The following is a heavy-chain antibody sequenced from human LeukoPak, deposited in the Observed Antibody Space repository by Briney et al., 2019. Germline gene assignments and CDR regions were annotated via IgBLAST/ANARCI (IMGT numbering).Heavy chain of an antibody. CDR2: IYYSGST. CDR1: GGSNSSGDYY. CDR3: ARERRSTSRYPD. J-gene: IGHJ4*02. Sequence: KASQTLSLTCTVSGGSNSSGDYYWSWIRQPPGKGLEWIGYIYYSGSTYYNPSLKSRVTISVDTSKNQFSLKLSSVTAADTAVYYCARERRSTSRYPDWGQGTLVTVSS. D-gene: IGHD2-2*01. V-gene: IGHV4-30-4*01.